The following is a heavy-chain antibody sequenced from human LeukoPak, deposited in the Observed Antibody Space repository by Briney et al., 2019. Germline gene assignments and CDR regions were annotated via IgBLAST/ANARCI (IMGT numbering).Heavy chain of an antibody. D-gene: IGHD3-10*01. CDR1: GGSISSGDYY. V-gene: IGHV4-30-4*08. CDR3: ARYKTFWFGGLRFDP. J-gene: IGHJ5*02. Sequence: SQTLSLTCTVSGGSISSGDYYWSWIRQPPVKGLEWIGYIYYSGSTYYNPSLKSRVTISVDTSKNQFSLKLSSVTAADTAVYYCARYKTFWFGGLRFDPWGQGTLVTVSS. CDR2: IYYSGST.